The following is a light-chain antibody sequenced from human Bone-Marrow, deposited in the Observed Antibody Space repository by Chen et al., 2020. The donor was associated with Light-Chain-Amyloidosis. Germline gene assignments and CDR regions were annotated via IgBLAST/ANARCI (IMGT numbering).Light chain of an antibody. Sequence: SYVLTQPSSVSVAPGQTATIACGGNNIGPTCVYWYQQTPGQAPLLVVYDDSDRPSGIPERWSGSNSGNTATLTISRVGAGDEADYYCQVWDRSSDRPVFGGGTKLTVL. CDR1: NIGPTC. CDR2: DDS. J-gene: IGLJ3*02. CDR3: QVWDRSSDRPV. V-gene: IGLV3-21*02.